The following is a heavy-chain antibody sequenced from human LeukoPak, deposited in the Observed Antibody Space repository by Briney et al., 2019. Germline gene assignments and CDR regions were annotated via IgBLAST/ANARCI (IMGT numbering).Heavy chain of an antibody. V-gene: IGHV1-2*02. CDR3: ARPYCSSTSCINWFDP. J-gene: IGHJ5*02. CDR1: GYTFTGYY. Sequence: ASVKVSCKASGYTFTGYYVHWVRQAPGQGLEWMGWINPNSGGTNYAQKFQGRVTMTRDTSISTAYMELSRLRSDATAVYYCARPYCSSTSCINWFDPWGQGTLVTVSS. CDR2: INPNSGGT. D-gene: IGHD2-2*01.